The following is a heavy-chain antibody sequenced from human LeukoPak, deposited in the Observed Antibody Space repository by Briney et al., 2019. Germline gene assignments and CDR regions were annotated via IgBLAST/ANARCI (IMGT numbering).Heavy chain of an antibody. CDR1: GFTFSSYA. D-gene: IGHD2-2*01. V-gene: IGHV3-64*01. CDR2: ISSNGGST. J-gene: IGHJ4*02. CDR3: ARDAPYCSSTSCYSDY. Sequence: GGALRLSCAASGFTFSSYAMHWVRQAPGKGLEYVSAISSNGGSTYYANSVKGRFTISRDNSKNTLYLQMGSLRAEDMAVYYCARDAPYCSSTSCYSDYWGQGTLVTVSS.